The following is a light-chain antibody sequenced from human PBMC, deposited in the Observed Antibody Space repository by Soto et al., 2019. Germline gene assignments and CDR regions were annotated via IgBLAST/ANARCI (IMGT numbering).Light chain of an antibody. CDR1: QSISGY. CDR2: AAS. J-gene: IGKJ1*01. CDR3: LQHNTYPRT. V-gene: IGKV1-17*01. Sequence: DIHMTQSPSSLSASVGDRVTITCRASQSISGYLNWYQQKPGRAPKLLIYAASSLQSGVPSRLSGSGSGTEFTLTISSLQAEDSATYYCLQHNTYPRTFGQGTKVDI.